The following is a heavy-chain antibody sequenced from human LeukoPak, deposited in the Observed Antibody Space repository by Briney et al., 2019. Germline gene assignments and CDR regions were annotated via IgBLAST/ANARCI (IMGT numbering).Heavy chain of an antibody. D-gene: IGHD6-6*01. CDR3: ARGGSWPSSAGYYYYYGMDV. V-gene: IGHV1-18*01. CDR1: GYTFTNYG. CDR2: SSAYNGNT. Sequence: GASVKVSCKASGYTFTNYGISWVRQAPGQGLEWMGWSSAYNGNTNYAQRLQGRVTMTADTSTSTAYMELRSLSSDDTAVYFCARGGSWPSSAGYYYYYGMDVWGQGTTVTASS. J-gene: IGHJ6*02.